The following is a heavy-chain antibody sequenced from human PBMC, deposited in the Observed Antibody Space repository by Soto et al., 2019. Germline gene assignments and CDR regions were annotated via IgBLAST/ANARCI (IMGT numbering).Heavy chain of an antibody. CDR3: XXXXXXSYYGYYFDY. V-gene: IGHV4-4*02. CDR1: GGSISSSNW. J-gene: IGHJ4*02. Sequence: QVQLQESGPGLVKPSGTLSLTCAVSGGSISSSNWWSWVRQPPGKGLEWIGEIYHSGSTNYNPSLKSRVTISVDKSKNQFSXXXXXXXXXXXXXXXXXXXXXXSYYGYYFDYWGQGTLVTVSS. D-gene: IGHD1-26*01. CDR2: IYHSGST.